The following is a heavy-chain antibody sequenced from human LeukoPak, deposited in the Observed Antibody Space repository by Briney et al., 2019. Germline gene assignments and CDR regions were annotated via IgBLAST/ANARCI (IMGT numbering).Heavy chain of an antibody. CDR2: TSSSGSTI. CDR3: ARNFGGGDSSGPYY. D-gene: IGHD3-22*01. J-gene: IGHJ4*02. V-gene: IGHV3-48*03. Sequence: PGGSLRLSCAASGFTFSSYEMNWVRQAPGKGLEWVSYTSSSGSTIYYADSMKGRFIISRDNAKNSLYLQVNSLRAEDTALYYCARNFGGGDSSGPYYWGQGTLVTVSS. CDR1: GFTFSSYE.